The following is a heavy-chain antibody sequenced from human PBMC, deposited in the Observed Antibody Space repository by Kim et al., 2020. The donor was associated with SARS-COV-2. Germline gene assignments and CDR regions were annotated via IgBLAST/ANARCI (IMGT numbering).Heavy chain of an antibody. Sequence: SPSFQGQVTISADKSISTAYLQWSSLKASDTAMYYCARQSSIAVAGIDYWGQGTLVTVSS. D-gene: IGHD6-19*01. J-gene: IGHJ4*02. CDR3: ARQSSIAVAGIDY. V-gene: IGHV5-51*01.